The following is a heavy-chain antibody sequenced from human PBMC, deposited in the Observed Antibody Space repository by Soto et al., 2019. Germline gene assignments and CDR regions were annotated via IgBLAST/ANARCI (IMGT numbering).Heavy chain of an antibody. V-gene: IGHV3-21*01. CDR1: GFTFSSYS. CDR2: ISSSSSYI. J-gene: IGHJ4*02. CDR3: ARDGYYYDSSGVFDY. D-gene: IGHD3-22*01. Sequence: GGSLRLSCAASGFTFSSYSMNWVRQAPGKGLEWVSSISSSSSYIYYADSVKGRFTISRDNAKNSLYLQMNSLRAEDTAVYYCARDGYYYDSSGVFDYWGQRTLVTVS.